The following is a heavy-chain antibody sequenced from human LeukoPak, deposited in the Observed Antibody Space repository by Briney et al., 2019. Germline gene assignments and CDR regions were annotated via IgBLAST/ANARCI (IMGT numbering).Heavy chain of an antibody. CDR2: IYYSGST. D-gene: IGHD3-22*01. CDR1: GGSISSSSYY. J-gene: IGHJ2*01. V-gene: IGHV4-39*01. Sequence: SETLSLTCTVSGGSISSSSYYWGWIRQPPGKGLEWIGSIYYSGSTYYDPSLKSRVTISVDTSKNQFSLKLSSVTAADTAVYYCARGYYDSSGYYYTYWYFDLWGRGTLVTVSS. CDR3: ARGYYDSSGYYYTYWYFDL.